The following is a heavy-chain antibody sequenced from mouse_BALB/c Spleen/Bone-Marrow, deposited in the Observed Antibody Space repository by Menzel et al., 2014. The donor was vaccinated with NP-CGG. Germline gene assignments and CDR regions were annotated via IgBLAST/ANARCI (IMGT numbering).Heavy chain of an antibody. J-gene: IGHJ3*01. CDR2: SRNKAKDYTT. CDR1: GFTFSAFY. V-gene: IGHV7-1*02. D-gene: IGHD2-10*02. Sequence: EVQGVESGGGLVQPGGSLRLSCATSGFTFSAFYMEWVRRPPGKRLEWIAASRNKAKDYTTEYSASVKGRFIVSRDTSQSILYLQMNALRAEDTAIYYCARDVGYGNYFSYRGQGTLVTVSA. CDR3: ARDVGYGNYFSY.